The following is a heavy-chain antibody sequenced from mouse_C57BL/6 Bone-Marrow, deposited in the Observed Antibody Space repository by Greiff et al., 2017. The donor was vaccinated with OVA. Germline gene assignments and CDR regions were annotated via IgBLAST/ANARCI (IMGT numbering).Heavy chain of an antibody. D-gene: IGHD2-3*01. V-gene: IGHV1-69*01. CDR3: ARLGDGYPLFDY. CDR2: IDPSDSYT. J-gene: IGHJ2*01. Sequence: VQLQQPGAELVMPGASVKLSCKASGYTFTSYWMHWVKQRPGQGLEWIGEIDPSDSYTNYNQKFKGKSTLTVDKSSSTAYMQLSSLTSEDSAVYYCARLGDGYPLFDYWGQGTTLTVSS. CDR1: GYTFTSYW.